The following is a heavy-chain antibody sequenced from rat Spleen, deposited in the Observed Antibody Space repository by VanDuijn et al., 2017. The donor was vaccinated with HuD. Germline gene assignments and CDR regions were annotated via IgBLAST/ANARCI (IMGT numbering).Heavy chain of an antibody. Sequence: EVQLVESGGGLVQPGRSLKLSCVASGFTFNNYWMTWIRQAPGKGLEWVASITNTGGSTYYPDSVKGRFTISRDNAQNTLYLQINSLRSEDTATYFCARENYYSGDYWGQGVMVTVSS. CDR3: ARENYYSGDY. J-gene: IGHJ2*01. CDR1: GFTFNNYW. CDR2: ITNTGGST. D-gene: IGHD1-1*01. V-gene: IGHV5-31*01.